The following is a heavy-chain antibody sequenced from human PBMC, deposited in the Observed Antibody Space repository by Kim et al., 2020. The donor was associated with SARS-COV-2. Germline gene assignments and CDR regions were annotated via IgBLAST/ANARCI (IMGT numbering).Heavy chain of an antibody. CDR1: GGTFSSYA. J-gene: IGHJ4*02. CDR2: IIPIFGTA. D-gene: IGHD6-6*01. V-gene: IGHV1-69*13. CDR3: ARAREHSSPGDY. Sequence: SVKVSCKASGGTFSSYAISWVRQAPGQGLEWMGGIIPIFGTANYAQKFQGRVTITADESTSTAYMELSSLRSEDTAVHYCARAREHSSPGDYWGQGTLVTVSS.